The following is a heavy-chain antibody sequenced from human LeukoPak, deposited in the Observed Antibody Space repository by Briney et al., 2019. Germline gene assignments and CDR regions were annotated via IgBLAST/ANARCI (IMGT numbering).Heavy chain of an antibody. CDR2: LEEDGSII. D-gene: IGHD6-6*01. CDR3: ARIGYSSSSFDY. Sequence: GGSLRLSCAASGFSFSNYWMSWVRQAPGKGLEWVANLEEDGSIIYYVDSVKGRFTISRDNAKNSLYLQMNSLRAEDTAIYYCARIGYSSSSFDYWGQGTLVTVSS. CDR1: GFSFSNYW. J-gene: IGHJ4*02. V-gene: IGHV3-7*01.